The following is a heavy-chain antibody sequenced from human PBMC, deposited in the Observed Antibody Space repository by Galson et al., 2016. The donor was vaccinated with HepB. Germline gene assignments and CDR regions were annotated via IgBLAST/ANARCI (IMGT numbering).Heavy chain of an antibody. D-gene: IGHD5-12*01. CDR1: GFIFSTHS. Sequence: SLRLSCAGSGFIFSTHSMAWVRQAPGNGLEWVSLISSGTTYIYYADSVRGRFTLSRDNAGNSLYLQMNTLRAYDTAVYYCARASGGGYDWDYDYGMNVWGKGPTVTVSS. V-gene: IGHV3-21*01. CDR2: ISSGTTYI. J-gene: IGHJ6*04. CDR3: ARASGGGYDWDYDYGMNV.